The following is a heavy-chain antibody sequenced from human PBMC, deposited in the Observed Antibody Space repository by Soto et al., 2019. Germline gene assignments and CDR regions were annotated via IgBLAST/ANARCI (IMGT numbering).Heavy chain of an antibody. J-gene: IGHJ1*01. CDR3: VRKAGASYMPAEYFQH. D-gene: IGHD2-2*01. V-gene: IGHV3-74*01. Sequence: EVQLVESGGGLVQPGGSLRLSCAASGFSFSTYRMHWVRQSPGKGLVWVSRIDHDGRSTSYADSMKGRFTISRDTAKNTLYLQMNSLTVEDTGVYYCVRKAGASYMPAEYFQHWGQGTLVTVSS. CDR1: GFSFSTYR. CDR2: IDHDGRST.